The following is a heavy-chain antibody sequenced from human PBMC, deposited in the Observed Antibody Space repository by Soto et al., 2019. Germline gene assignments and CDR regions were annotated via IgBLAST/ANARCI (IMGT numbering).Heavy chain of an antibody. Sequence: QVQLVQSGAEVKKPGASVKVSCKASGYTFTGHFIHWVRQAPGQGLEWMGWIIPKSGGTNYAQKFQGRVTMTRDTSISTAHMEMSRLTSDDTAVYYCATSSGSSLYYGMDVWGQGTTVTVSS. D-gene: IGHD6-13*01. CDR3: ATSSGSSLYYGMDV. V-gene: IGHV1-2*02. CDR1: GYTFTGHF. J-gene: IGHJ6*02. CDR2: IIPKSGGT.